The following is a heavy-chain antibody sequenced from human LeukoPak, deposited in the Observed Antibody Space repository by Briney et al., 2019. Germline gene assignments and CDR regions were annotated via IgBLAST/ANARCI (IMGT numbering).Heavy chain of an antibody. CDR2: IIPILGIA. V-gene: IGHV1-69*02. J-gene: IGHJ4*02. CDR3: ARGGRPYDSSGLYYFDY. CDR1: GGTFSSYT. D-gene: IGHD3-22*01. Sequence: SVKVSCKASGGTFSSYTISWVRQAPGQGLEWMGTIIPILGIANYAQKFQGRVTITADKSTSTAYMELSSLRSEDTAVYYCARGGRPYDSSGLYYFDYWGQGTLVTVSS.